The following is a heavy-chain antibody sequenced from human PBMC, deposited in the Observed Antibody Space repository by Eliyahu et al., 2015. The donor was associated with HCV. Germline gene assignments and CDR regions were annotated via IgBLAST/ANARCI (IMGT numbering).Heavy chain of an antibody. D-gene: IGHD6-19*01. CDR2: IQYSGGT. Sequence: QVQLQESGPGLVKPSETLSLTCAVSGGSIXTYYWAWXRQPPGKGLEWIGYIQYSGGTNYNPSLKSRVTISVDTSKNQFSLNLTSVTAADTAVYYCASGGGGIAVAGTGGWFDPWGQGTLVTVSS. CDR3: ASGGGGIAVAGTGGWFDP. V-gene: IGHV4-59*01. J-gene: IGHJ5*02. CDR1: GGSIXTYY.